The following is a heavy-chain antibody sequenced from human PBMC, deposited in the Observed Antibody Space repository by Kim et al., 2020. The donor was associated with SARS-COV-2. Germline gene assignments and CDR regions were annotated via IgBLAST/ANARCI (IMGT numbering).Heavy chain of an antibody. V-gene: IGHV4-34*01. CDR2: INHSGST. CDR1: GGSFSGYY. CDR3: ARVGIVPAATGIQNYYYYYYMDV. J-gene: IGHJ6*03. D-gene: IGHD2-2*01. Sequence: SETLSLTCAVYGGSFSGYYWSWIRQPPGKGLEWIGEINHSGSTNYNPSLKSRVTISVDTSKNQFSLKLSSVTAADTAVYYCARVGIVPAATGIQNYYYYYYMDVWGKGTTVTVSS.